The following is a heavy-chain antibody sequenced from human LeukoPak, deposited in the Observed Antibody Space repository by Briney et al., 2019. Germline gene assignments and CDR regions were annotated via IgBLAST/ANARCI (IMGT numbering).Heavy chain of an antibody. CDR3: ARLPDVDFDY. J-gene: IGHJ4*02. CDR1: GGSFSGYY. CDR2: INHSGST. Sequence: SETLSLTCAVYGGSFSGYYWSWIRQPPGKGLEWIGEINHSGSTNYNPSLKSRVTISVDTSKNQFSLKLSSVTAADTAVYYCARLPDVDFDYWGQGTLVTVSS. V-gene: IGHV4-34*01.